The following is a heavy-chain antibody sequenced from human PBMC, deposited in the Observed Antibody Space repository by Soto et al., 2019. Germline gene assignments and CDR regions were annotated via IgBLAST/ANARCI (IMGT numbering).Heavy chain of an antibody. CDR1: GFTFSSYS. V-gene: IGHV3-21*01. CDR3: ASPSYYHHRRGSTAF. D-gene: IGHD3-22*01. Sequence: GGSLRLSCAASGFTFSSYSMHWVRQAPGKGLEWVSSISSRSRSIYYADSQKGRFTISRDNTKNSLYLQMNSLRAEDTAVYYCASPSYYHHRRGSTAFWGPGTLVTFSS. J-gene: IGHJ4*02. CDR2: ISSRSRSI.